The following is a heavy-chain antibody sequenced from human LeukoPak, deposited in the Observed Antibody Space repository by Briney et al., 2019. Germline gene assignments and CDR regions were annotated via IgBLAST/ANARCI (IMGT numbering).Heavy chain of an antibody. CDR2: IYYSGST. V-gene: IGHV4-59*01. CDR3: ARSIGSPKGS. D-gene: IGHD1-26*01. Sequence: PSETLSLTCTVSGGSISSYYWSWIRQPPGKGLEWIGYIYYSGSTNYNPSFKSRVTISVDTSKNQFSLKLSSVTAADTAVYYCARSIGSPKGSWGQGTLVTVSS. J-gene: IGHJ5*02. CDR1: GGSISSYY.